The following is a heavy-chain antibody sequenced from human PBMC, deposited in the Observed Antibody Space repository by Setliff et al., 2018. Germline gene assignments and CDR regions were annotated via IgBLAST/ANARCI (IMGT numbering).Heavy chain of an antibody. J-gene: IGHJ6*03. CDR1: GYTFTGSY. D-gene: IGHD2-2*01. Sequence: ASVKVSCKASGYTFTGSYVHWVRQAPGQGLEWMGWINPNNGDTKSAQKFQGRLTMTRDTSISTAYMELSSLRSEDTALYYCARGEVVPAAMTDYYYYYMDVWGKGTTVTVSS. V-gene: IGHV1-2*02. CDR2: INPNNGDT. CDR3: ARGEVVPAAMTDYYYYYMDV.